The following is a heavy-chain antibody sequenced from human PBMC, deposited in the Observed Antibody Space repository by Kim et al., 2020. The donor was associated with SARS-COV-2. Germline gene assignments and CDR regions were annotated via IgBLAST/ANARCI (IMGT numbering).Heavy chain of an antibody. D-gene: IGHD2-15*01. Sequence: GGSLRLSCAASGFTFDNYAMSWVRQAPGKGLEWVSGLSGSGAKTFYPDSVKGRFTVSRDNSKNTLYLQMRSLTAEDTAMYYCSRGAWGYCTGGSCYPPGGLYFDLWGRGTLVTVSS. CDR2: LSGSGAKT. CDR3: SRGAWGYCTGGSCYPPGGLYFDL. J-gene: IGHJ2*01. CDR1: GFTFDNYA. V-gene: IGHV3-23*01.